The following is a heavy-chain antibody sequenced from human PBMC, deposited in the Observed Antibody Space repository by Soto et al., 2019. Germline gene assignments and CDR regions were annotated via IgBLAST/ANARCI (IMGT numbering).Heavy chain of an antibody. CDR1: GGTFSNYA. V-gene: IGHV1-69*01. CDR2: IIPIFDTT. CDR3: ARDGERNFFDY. Sequence: QVQLVQSGAEVKKPGSSVKVSCKASGGTFSNYAISWVRQAPGHGLEWMGGIIPIFDTTNYAQKFQGRVTRTADESTSTAYLELSSLRSVDTAVYYCARDGERNFFDYWGQGTLVTVSS. D-gene: IGHD3-10*01. J-gene: IGHJ4*02.